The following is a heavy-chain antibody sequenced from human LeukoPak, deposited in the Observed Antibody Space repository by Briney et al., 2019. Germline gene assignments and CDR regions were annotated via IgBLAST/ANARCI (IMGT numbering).Heavy chain of an antibody. CDR1: GFTFSSYA. Sequence: GGSLRLSCAASGFTFSSYAMSWVRQAPGKGLEWVSAISGSGGSTYYADSMKGRFTISRDNSKNTLYLQMNSLRAEDTAVYYCAKELASIVVVITTFDYWGQGTLVTVSS. CDR2: ISGSGGST. V-gene: IGHV3-23*01. J-gene: IGHJ4*02. CDR3: AKELASIVVVITTFDY. D-gene: IGHD3-22*01.